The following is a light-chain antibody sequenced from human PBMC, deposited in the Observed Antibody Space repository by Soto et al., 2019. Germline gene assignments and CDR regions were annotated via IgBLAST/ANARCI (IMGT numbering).Light chain of an antibody. V-gene: IGKV1-6*01. CDR3: LQAYSYPRT. Sequence: AIELTQSPSSLSASVGDRVTITCRASQPIRNDLGWDQQKPGKAPKLLIYGASSLQSGVPSRFSGSGSGTDFTLTISSLQPEDFATYYCLQAYSYPRTFGQGTRLEIK. CDR2: GAS. CDR1: QPIRND. J-gene: IGKJ5*01.